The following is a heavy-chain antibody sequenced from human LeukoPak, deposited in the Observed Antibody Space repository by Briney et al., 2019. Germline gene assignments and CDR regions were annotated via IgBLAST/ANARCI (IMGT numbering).Heavy chain of an antibody. V-gene: IGHV3-11*01. CDR2: ISSSGSTI. J-gene: IGHJ4*02. CDR3: AREASFSFDY. CDR1: VFTLGEYA. Sequence: PGGSLRLSCAASVFTLGEYALHCVRQAPGKGLEWVSYISSSGSTIYYADSVKGRFTISRDNAKNSLYLQMNSLRAEDTAVYYCAREASFSFDYWGQGALVTVSS.